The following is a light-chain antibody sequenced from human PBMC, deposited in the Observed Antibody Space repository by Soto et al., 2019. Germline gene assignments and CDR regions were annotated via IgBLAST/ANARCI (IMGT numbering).Light chain of an antibody. CDR3: HQYNNWPLT. J-gene: IGKJ5*01. CDR2: GPS. V-gene: IGKV3-15*01. CDR1: QSVTSN. Sequence: EIVMTQSPATLSVSPGERATLSCRASQSVTSNLAWYQQKPGQAPRLLIYGPSTRATGIPARFSGSGSGTEFTLTISSLQSEDFAVYYCHQYNNWPLTFGQGTRLGIK.